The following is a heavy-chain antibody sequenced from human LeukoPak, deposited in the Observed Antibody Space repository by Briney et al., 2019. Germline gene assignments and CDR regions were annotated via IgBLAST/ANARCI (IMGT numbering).Heavy chain of an antibody. CDR3: AEDQVSSSSPNWFDP. Sequence: GGSLRLSCAASGFTFSSYAMSWVRQAPGKGLEWVSAISGSGGSTYYADSVKGRFTISRDNSKNTLYLQMNSLRAEDTAVYYCAEDQVSSSSPNWFDPWGQGTLVTVSS. V-gene: IGHV3-23*01. D-gene: IGHD2-2*01. J-gene: IGHJ5*02. CDR1: GFTFSSYA. CDR2: ISGSGGST.